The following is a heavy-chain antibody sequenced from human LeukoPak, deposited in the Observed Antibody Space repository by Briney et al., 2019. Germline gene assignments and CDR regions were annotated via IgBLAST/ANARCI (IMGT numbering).Heavy chain of an antibody. CDR1: GFTFSSDA. Sequence: GGSLRLSCAAAGFTFSSDAMSWVRQAPGKGLEWVSAISGSGGSTYYADSVKGRFTISRDNSKNTLYLQMNSLRAEDTAVYYCAKAPYRYCSSTSCWFDPWGQGTLVTVSS. D-gene: IGHD2-2*01. CDR2: ISGSGGST. CDR3: AKAPYRYCSSTSCWFDP. J-gene: IGHJ5*02. V-gene: IGHV3-23*01.